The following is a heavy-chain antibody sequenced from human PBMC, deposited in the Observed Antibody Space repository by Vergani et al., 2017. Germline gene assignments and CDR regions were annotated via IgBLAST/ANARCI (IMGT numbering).Heavy chain of an antibody. J-gene: IGHJ6*02. D-gene: IGHD3-10*01. V-gene: IGHV7-4-1*02. CDR1: GYTFTTYA. Sequence: QVPLVQSGSELKKPGASVQVSCKASGYTFTTYAMNWVRQAPGQGLEWMGWINTNTGNPTYAQGFTGRFVFSLDTSVSTAYLQISSLKPEDTAVYYCARETMVRGVIPHYGMDVWGQGTTVTVSS. CDR3: ARETMVRGVIPHYGMDV. CDR2: INTNTGNP.